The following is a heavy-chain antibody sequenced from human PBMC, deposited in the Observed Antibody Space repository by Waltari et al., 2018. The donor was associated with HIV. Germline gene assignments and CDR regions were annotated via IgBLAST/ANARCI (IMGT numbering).Heavy chain of an antibody. CDR2: ISYSGSNK. Sequence: QVQLVESGGGVVQPGRSLRLSCAASGFSFSTYGMHWVRQAPGKWVEWVAVISYSGSNKYYADCVEGRFTISRDNSKNTLYLQMNSLRAEDTAVYYCAKDKGGVTYIFDYWGQGTLVTVSS. CDR1: GFSFSTYG. D-gene: IGHD1-1*01. J-gene: IGHJ4*02. V-gene: IGHV3-30*18. CDR3: AKDKGGVTYIFDY.